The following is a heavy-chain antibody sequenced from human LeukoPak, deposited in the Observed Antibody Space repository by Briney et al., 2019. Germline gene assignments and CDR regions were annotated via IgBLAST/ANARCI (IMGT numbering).Heavy chain of an antibody. CDR3: ARDRECSGGSCYQSDH. CDR1: GGTFSSYA. Sequence: ASVKVSCKASGGTFSSYAISWVRQAPGQGLEWMGGIIPIFGTANYAQKFQGRVTITADESTSTAYMELSSLRSEDTAVYYCARDRECSGGSCYQSDHWGQGTLVTVSS. V-gene: IGHV1-69*13. CDR2: IIPIFGTA. D-gene: IGHD2-15*01. J-gene: IGHJ4*02.